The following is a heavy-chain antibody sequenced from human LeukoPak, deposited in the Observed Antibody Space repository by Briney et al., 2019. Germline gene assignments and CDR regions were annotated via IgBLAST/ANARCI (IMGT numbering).Heavy chain of an antibody. CDR1: GGSISNY. CDR3: ARASQKIAAAGPFYYYYMDV. Sequence: SETLSLTCTVSGGSISNYWSWIRQPPGKGLEWIGYIYYSGSTNYNPSLKSRVTISVDTSKNQFSLKLSSVTAADTAVYYCARASQKIAAAGPFYYYYMDVWGKGTTVTVSS. CDR2: IYYSGST. J-gene: IGHJ6*03. D-gene: IGHD6-13*01. V-gene: IGHV4-59*12.